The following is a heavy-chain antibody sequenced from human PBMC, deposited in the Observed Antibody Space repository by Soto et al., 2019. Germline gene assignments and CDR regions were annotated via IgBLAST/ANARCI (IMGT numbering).Heavy chain of an antibody. Sequence: PGGSLRLSCAASGFTFSSYSMNWVRQAPGKGLEWVSSISSSSSYIYYADSVKGRFTISRDNAKNSLYLQMNSLRAEDTAVYYCARDSGGGYYYVGDFEIWGQGTMVTVS. D-gene: IGHD3-22*01. J-gene: IGHJ3*02. CDR1: GFTFSSYS. V-gene: IGHV3-21*01. CDR3: ARDSGGGYYYVGDFEI. CDR2: ISSSSSYI.